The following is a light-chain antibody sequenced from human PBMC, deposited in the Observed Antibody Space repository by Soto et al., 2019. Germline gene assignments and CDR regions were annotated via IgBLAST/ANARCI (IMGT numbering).Light chain of an antibody. J-gene: IGLJ1*01. CDR2: EVN. CDR1: SSDVGGYNY. V-gene: IGLV2-14*01. CDR3: SSYTSSSTQV. Sequence: QSALTQPASVSGSPGQSITISCTGTSSDVGGYNYVSWYQQHPGKAPKLMIYEVNNRPSGVSNRFSASKSGNTASLTISGLQAEDGADYYCSSYTSSSTQVFGTGTKVTVL.